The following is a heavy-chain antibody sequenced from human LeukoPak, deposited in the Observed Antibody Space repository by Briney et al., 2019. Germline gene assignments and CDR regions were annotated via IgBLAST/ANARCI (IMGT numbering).Heavy chain of an antibody. CDR3: ARAKFGYYYDSGSYYYHYMDV. V-gene: IGHV4-38-2*02. CDR1: GYSISSGYY. J-gene: IGHJ6*03. D-gene: IGHD3-10*01. Sequence: SETLSLTCTVSGYSISSGYYWGYIRQPPGKGLEWIGSIYHSGRTHYNPSLKSRVNISVDTSKNQSSLKLSSVTAADTAVYYCARAKFGYYYDSGSYYYHYMDVWGKGTTVTISS. CDR2: IYHSGRT.